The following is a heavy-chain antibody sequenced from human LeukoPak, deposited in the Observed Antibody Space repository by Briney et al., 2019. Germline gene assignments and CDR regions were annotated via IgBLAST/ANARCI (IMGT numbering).Heavy chain of an antibody. CDR3: ARDPDGGRDFDY. V-gene: IGHV1-18*01. D-gene: IGHD4-23*01. J-gene: IGHJ4*02. CDR2: INAYNGNT. Sequence: ASVKVSCNASGYTFTISGNSWVRQAPGQGLEWMGWINAYNGNTNYARKFQGRVTMTTDTSTSTAYMELRSLRSDDTAVYYCARDPDGGRDFDYWGQGTLVTVSS. CDR1: GYTFTISG.